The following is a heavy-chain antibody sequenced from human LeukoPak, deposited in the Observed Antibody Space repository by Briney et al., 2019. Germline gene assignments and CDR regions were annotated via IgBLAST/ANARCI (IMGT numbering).Heavy chain of an antibody. CDR3: ARGGHSSSWYGDI. J-gene: IGHJ3*02. CDR1: GGSFSGYY. V-gene: IGHV4-34*01. CDR2: INHSGST. Sequence: PSETLSLTCAVYGGSFSGYYWSWIRQPPGKGLEWIGEINHSGSTNYNPSLKSRVTISVDTSKNQFSLKLSSVTAADTAVYYCARGGHSSSWYGDIWGQGTMVTVSS. D-gene: IGHD6-13*01.